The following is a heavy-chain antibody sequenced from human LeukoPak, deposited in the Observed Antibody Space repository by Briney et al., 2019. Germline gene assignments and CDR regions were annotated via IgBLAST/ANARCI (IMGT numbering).Heavy chain of an antibody. CDR3: TTELERGYCSSTSCYLDYFDY. Sequence: KPGGSLRLSCAASGFTFSSYWMSWVRQAPGKGLEWVGRIKSKTDGGTTDYAAPVKGRFTISRDDSKNTLYLQMNSLKTEDTAVYYCTTELERGYCSSTSCYLDYFDYWGQGTLVTVSS. CDR1: GFTFSSYW. CDR2: IKSKTDGGTT. D-gene: IGHD2-2*01. V-gene: IGHV3-15*01. J-gene: IGHJ4*02.